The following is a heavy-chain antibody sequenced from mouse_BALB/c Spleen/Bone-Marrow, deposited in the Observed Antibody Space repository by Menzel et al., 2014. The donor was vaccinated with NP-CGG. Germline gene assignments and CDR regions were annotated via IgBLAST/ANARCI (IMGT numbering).Heavy chain of an antibody. Sequence: EVQVVASGGGLVQSGGSRKLSCAASGFTFSSFGMHWVRQAPEKGLEWVAYISSGGSSIYFADTMKGRLTISRDNPKNTLFLQLTSLRSEDTAIYYCARGGLRDYFAYWGQGTTLTVSS. CDR1: GFTFSSFG. D-gene: IGHD2-2*01. J-gene: IGHJ2*01. CDR3: ARGGLRDYFAY. V-gene: IGHV5-17*02. CDR2: ISSGGSSI.